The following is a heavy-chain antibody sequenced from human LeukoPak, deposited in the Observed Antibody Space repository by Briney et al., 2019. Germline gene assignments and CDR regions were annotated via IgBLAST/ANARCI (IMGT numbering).Heavy chain of an antibody. V-gene: IGHV4-39*01. J-gene: IGHJ2*01. CDR2: IYYSGST. Sequence: SETLSLTCTVSGGSISSSSYYWGWIRQPPGKGLEWNGSIYYSGSTYYNPSLKSRVTISVDTSKNQFSLKLSSVTAADTAVYYCARRGSGYWYFDLWGRGTLVTVSS. CDR3: ARRGSGYWYFDL. CDR1: GGSISSSSYY. D-gene: IGHD3-16*01.